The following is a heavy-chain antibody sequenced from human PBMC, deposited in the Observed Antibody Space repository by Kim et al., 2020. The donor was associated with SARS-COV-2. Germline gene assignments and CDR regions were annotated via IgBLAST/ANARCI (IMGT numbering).Heavy chain of an antibody. Sequence: GGSLRLSCAASGFTFSSYGMHWVRQAPGKGLEWVAVISYDGSNKYYADSVKGRFTISRDNSKNTLYLQMNSLRAEDTAVYYCAKDGSAGTTEEFDYWGQGTLVTVSS. V-gene: IGHV3-30*18. J-gene: IGHJ4*02. CDR3: AKDGSAGTTEEFDY. CDR1: GFTFSSYG. CDR2: ISYDGSNK. D-gene: IGHD1-1*01.